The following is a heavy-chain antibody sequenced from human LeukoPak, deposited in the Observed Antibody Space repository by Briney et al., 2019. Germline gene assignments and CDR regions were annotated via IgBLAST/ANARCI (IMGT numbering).Heavy chain of an antibody. J-gene: IGHJ4*02. CDR3: ARDPERYLRTGHYDY. Sequence: GGALRLSCAGSGFTFSTSAMNWVRQVPGKGLEWVSSIDYDGSHIYYSASVKGRFSISRDNARDSVYLQMDSLRAEDTAVYYCARDPERYLRTGHYDYWGQGTLVIVSS. CDR2: IDYDGSHI. V-gene: IGHV3-21*01. D-gene: IGHD3-10*02. CDR1: GFTFSTSA.